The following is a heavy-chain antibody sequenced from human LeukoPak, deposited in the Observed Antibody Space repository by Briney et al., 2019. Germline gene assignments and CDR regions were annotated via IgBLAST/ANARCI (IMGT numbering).Heavy chain of an antibody. CDR3: AREGSPYSSGWYYFDP. CDR1: GFTFSDYY. V-gene: IGHV3-11*04. J-gene: IGHJ5*02. Sequence: GGSLRLSCAASGFTFSDYYMSWIRQAPGKGLEWVSYISSSGSTIYYADSVKGRFTISRDNAKNSLYLQMNSLRAEDTAVYYCAREGSPYSSGWYYFDPWGQGTLVTVSS. D-gene: IGHD6-19*01. CDR2: ISSSGSTI.